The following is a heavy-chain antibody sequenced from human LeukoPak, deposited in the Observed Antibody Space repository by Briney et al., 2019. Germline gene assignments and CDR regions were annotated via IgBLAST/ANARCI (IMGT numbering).Heavy chain of an antibody. CDR3: ARLPSYYDFWSGYYFDY. D-gene: IGHD3-3*01. Sequence: GESLKISCKGSGYSFTSYWIGWVRQMPGKGLEWMGIIYPGDSDTRYGPSFQGQVTISADKSISTAYLQWSSLKASDTAMYYCARLPSYYDFWSGYYFDYWGQGTLVTVSS. J-gene: IGHJ4*02. V-gene: IGHV5-51*01. CDR2: IYPGDSDT. CDR1: GYSFTSYW.